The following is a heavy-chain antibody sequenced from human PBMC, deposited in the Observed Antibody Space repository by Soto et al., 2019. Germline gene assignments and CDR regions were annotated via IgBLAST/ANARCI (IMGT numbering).Heavy chain of an antibody. J-gene: IGHJ4*02. Sequence: GGSLRLSCAASGFTFSSYAMHWVRQAPGKGLEWVAVISYDGSNKYYADSVKGRFTISRDNSKNTLYLQMNSLRAEDTAVYYCARDSDDTMIVVVSDGIDYWGQGTLVTVSS. D-gene: IGHD3-22*01. CDR3: ARDSDDTMIVVVSDGIDY. CDR1: GFTFSSYA. CDR2: ISYDGSNK. V-gene: IGHV3-30-3*01.